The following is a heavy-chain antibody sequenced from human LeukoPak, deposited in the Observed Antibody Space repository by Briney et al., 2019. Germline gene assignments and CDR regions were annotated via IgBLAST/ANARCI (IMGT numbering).Heavy chain of an antibody. CDR3: ARVRDEDAFDI. J-gene: IGHJ3*02. CDR2: IYYSGST. D-gene: IGHD4/OR15-4a*01. Sequence: PSETLSLTCTVSGGSISSSSYYWGWIRQPPGKGLEWIGSIYYSGSTYYNPSLKSRVTISVDTSKNQFSLKLSSVTAADTAVYYCARVRDEDAFDIWGQGTMVTVPS. V-gene: IGHV4-39*01. CDR1: GGSISSSSYY.